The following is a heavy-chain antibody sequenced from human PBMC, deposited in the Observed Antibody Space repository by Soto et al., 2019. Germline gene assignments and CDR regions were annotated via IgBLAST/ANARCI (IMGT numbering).Heavy chain of an antibody. CDR3: ARDRDDSGSGNYYNRIDF. V-gene: IGHV1-69*01. J-gene: IGHJ4*02. D-gene: IGHD3-10*01. Sequence: QVQLVQSGAEVKKPGSSVKVSCKASGGIFSTYAISWLRQAPGQGLEWMGGIIPIFGTPNYAQRFQGRVTITADESTSTAYMELNRQRSEDTAVYYCARDRDDSGSGNYYNRIDFWGQGTLVTVSS. CDR1: GGIFSTYA. CDR2: IIPIFGTP.